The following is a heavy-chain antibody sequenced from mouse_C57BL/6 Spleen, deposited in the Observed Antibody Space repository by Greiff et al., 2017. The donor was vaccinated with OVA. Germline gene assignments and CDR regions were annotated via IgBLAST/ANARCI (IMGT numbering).Heavy chain of an antibody. CDR1: GYAFSSSW. V-gene: IGHV1-82*01. CDR2: IYPGDGDT. J-gene: IGHJ3*01. CDR3: ASYSNYGAY. Sequence: QVQLKQSGPELVKPGASVKISCKASGYAFSSSWMNWVKQRPGKGLEWIGRIYPGDGDTNYNGKFKGKATLTADKSSSTAYMQLSSLTSEDSAVYFCASYSNYGAYWGQGTLVTVSA. D-gene: IGHD2-5*01.